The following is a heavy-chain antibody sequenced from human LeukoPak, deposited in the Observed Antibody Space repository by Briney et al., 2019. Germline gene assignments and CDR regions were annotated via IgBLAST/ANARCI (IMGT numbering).Heavy chain of an antibody. CDR2: ISSSSSTI. J-gene: IGHJ4*02. Sequence: GGSLRLSCAASGFTFSNYSMNWVRQAPGKGLEWVSYISSSSSTIYYADSVKGRFTISRDNAKNSLYLQMNSLRAEDTAVYYCAKGDLDGYNVYFDYWGQGTLVTVSS. D-gene: IGHD5-24*01. CDR3: AKGDLDGYNVYFDY. CDR1: GFTFSNYS. V-gene: IGHV3-48*01.